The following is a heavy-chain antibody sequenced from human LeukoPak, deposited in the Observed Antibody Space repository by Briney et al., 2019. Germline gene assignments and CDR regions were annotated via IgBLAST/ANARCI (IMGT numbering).Heavy chain of an antibody. Sequence: GGSLRLSCAASGFTFISYAIHWVRQAPGKGLEWVAVISFHGTDSFYADSVKGRFTISRDNSKNTLYLQMNSLRAEDTAVYYCAKVTGYDILTGYKNPTYYFDYWGQGTLVTVSS. CDR3: AKVTGYDILTGYKNPTYYFDY. J-gene: IGHJ4*02. CDR1: GFTFISYA. D-gene: IGHD3-9*01. CDR2: ISFHGTDS. V-gene: IGHV3-30*04.